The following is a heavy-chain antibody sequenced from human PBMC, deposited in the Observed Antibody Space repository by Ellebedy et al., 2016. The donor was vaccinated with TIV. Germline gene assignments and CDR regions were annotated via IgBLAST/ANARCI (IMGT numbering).Heavy chain of an antibody. CDR1: GFTFSSYS. CDR2: ISSSSSYI. V-gene: IGHV3-21*01. Sequence: GGSLRLSCAASGFTFSSYSMNWVRQAPGKGLEWVSSISSSSSYIYYADSVKGRFTISRDNSKNTLYLQMNSLKPEDTALYYCVKGSSSSGGRGYLDYWGQGTPVTVSS. J-gene: IGHJ4*02. CDR3: VKGSSSSGGRGYLDY. D-gene: IGHD6-6*01.